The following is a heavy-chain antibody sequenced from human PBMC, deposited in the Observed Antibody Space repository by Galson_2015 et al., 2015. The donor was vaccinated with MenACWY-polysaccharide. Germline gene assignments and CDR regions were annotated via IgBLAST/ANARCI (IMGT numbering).Heavy chain of an antibody. V-gene: IGHV5-51*03. Sequence: SGDSVIKPGESLLITCRGSGYSFAGHWVGWVRQMSGKSLEWMGMIYPGDSDTRYSQSFQGQGCISADTSISTAYLQWSSQKASVTAVYYDARFSATGTVTFDHWGQGTLVTVSS. J-gene: IGHJ4*02. CDR2: IYPGDSDT. CDR3: ARFSATGTVTFDH. CDR1: GYSFAGHW. D-gene: IGHD4-17*01.